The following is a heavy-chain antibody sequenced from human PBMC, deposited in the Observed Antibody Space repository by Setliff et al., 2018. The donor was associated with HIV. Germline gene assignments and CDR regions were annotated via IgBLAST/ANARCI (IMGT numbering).Heavy chain of an antibody. CDR3: ARHGAFYYYYYMDV. CDR2: LRPSGNT. V-gene: IGHV4-39*01. J-gene: IGHJ6*03. CDR1: GGPFSGSSYY. Sequence: SLTCTVSGGPFSGSSYYWGWIHQPPGKGLEWIGSLRPSGNTYYNPSLKSRVTISVDTSKNQFSLNLSSVTAADAAVYYCARHGAFYYYYYMDVWGKGTTVTVSS.